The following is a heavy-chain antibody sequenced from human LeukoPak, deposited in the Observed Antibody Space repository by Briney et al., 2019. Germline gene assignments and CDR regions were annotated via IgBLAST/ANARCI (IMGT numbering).Heavy chain of an antibody. D-gene: IGHD3-22*01. CDR2: ISSSSSYI. Sequence: GGSPRLSCAASGFTFSSYSMNWVRQAPGKGLEWVSSISSSSSYIYYADSVKGRFTISRDNSKNTLYLQMNSLRAEDTAVYYCATRGTYYYDNSGYWGFDYWGQGTLVTVSS. J-gene: IGHJ4*02. CDR3: ATRGTYYYDNSGYWGFDY. V-gene: IGHV3-21*04. CDR1: GFTFSSYS.